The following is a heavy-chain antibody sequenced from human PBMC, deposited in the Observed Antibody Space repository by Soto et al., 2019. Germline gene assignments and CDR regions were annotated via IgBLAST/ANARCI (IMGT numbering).Heavy chain of an antibody. CDR2: INPIFGTA. D-gene: IGHD4-4*01. Sequence: QVQLVQSGAEVKKPGSSVKVSCKASGGTFTTYGINWVRQAPGQGLEWMGGINPIFGTANYAPKFQGRVTITADESTSTAYMELRSLRSEDTAVFYCARRTTVGHWFDPWGQGTLVTVSS. CDR3: ARRTTVGHWFDP. CDR1: GGTFTTYG. J-gene: IGHJ5*02. V-gene: IGHV1-69*12.